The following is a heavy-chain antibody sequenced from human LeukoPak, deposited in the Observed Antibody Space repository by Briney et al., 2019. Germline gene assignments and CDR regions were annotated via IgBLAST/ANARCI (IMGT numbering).Heavy chain of an antibody. D-gene: IGHD6-19*01. Sequence: PGGSLRLSCAASGLTSSSYAMSWVRQAPGKGLEWVSSISGSGGSTYYADSVKGRFTISRDNSQNTLYLQMNSLRAEDTAVYYCAKDRSGGGDYYFGMDVWGPGTTVTVSS. J-gene: IGHJ6*02. CDR2: ISGSGGST. CDR3: AKDRSGGGDYYFGMDV. CDR1: GLTSSSYA. V-gene: IGHV3-23*01.